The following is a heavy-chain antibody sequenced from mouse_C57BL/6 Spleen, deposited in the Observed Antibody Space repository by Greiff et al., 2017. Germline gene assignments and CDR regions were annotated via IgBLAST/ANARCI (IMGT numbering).Heavy chain of an antibody. V-gene: IGHV5-17*01. D-gene: IGHD2-4*01. Sequence: EVMLVESGGGLVKPGGSLKLSCAASGFTFSDYGMHWVRQAPEKGLEWVAYISSGSSTIYYADTVKGRFTISRDNAKNTLFLQMTRLRSEDTAMYYCARGYDYDVWYFDYWGQGTTLTVSS. J-gene: IGHJ2*01. CDR2: ISSGSSTI. CDR1: GFTFSDYG. CDR3: ARGYDYDVWYFDY.